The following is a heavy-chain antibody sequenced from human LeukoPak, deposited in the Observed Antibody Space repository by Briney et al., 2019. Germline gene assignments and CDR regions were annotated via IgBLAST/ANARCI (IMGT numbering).Heavy chain of an antibody. CDR1: GFTFDDYA. CDR3: AKAPVSGGSSAYYFDC. V-gene: IGHV3-9*01. Sequence: GRSLRLSCAASGFTFDDYAMHWVRQAPGKGLEWVSGISWNSGSIGYADSVKGRFTISRDNAKNSLYLQMNSLRAEDTALYYCAKAPVSGGSSAYYFDCWGQGTLVTVSS. J-gene: IGHJ4*02. CDR2: ISWNSGSI. D-gene: IGHD2-15*01.